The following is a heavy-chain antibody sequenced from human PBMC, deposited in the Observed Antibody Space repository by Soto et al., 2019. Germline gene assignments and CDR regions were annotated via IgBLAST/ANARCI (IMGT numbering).Heavy chain of an antibody. Sequence: ASVKVSCKASGYTFTSYGISWVRQAPGQGLEWMGWISAYNGNTNYAQKLQGRVTMTTDTSTSTAYMELRSLRSDDTAVYYCARVYSSSWSTSRWFDPWGQGTLVTVSS. V-gene: IGHV1-18*01. CDR3: ARVYSSSWSTSRWFDP. CDR2: ISAYNGNT. CDR1: GYTFTSYG. D-gene: IGHD6-13*01. J-gene: IGHJ5*02.